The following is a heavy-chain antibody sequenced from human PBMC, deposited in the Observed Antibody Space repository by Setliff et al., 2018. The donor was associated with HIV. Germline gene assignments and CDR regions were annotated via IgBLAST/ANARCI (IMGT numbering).Heavy chain of an antibody. CDR2: INGNSGGT. CDR3: ARMRSCSGGSCLPGALYYYHMDV. CDR1: GYTFTGYY. V-gene: IGHV1-2*02. Sequence: GASVKVSCKASGYTFTGYYVHWVRQAPGQGPEWMGWINGNSGGTNYAQKFQGRVTVTRDTSTNTVHMELRSLRSDDTAVYYCARMRSCSGGSCLPGALYYYHMDVWGKGTTVTVSS. D-gene: IGHD2-15*01. J-gene: IGHJ6*03.